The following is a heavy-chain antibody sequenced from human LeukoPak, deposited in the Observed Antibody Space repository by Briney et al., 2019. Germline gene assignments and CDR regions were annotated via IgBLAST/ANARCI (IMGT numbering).Heavy chain of an antibody. CDR2: ISGSGGSP. CDR3: AKCRSEVPAAINY. D-gene: IGHD2-2*01. CDR1: GFTFSSYA. Sequence: GGSLRLSCAASGFTFSSYAMSWVRQAPGKGLEWVAGISGSGGSPYYADSVKGRFTISRDNSKNTLHLQMNSLRPEDTAVYYCAKCRSEVPAAINYWGQGTLVTVSS. J-gene: IGHJ4*02. V-gene: IGHV3-23*01.